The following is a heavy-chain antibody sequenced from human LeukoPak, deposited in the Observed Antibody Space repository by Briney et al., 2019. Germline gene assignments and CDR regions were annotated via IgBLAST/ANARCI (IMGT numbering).Heavy chain of an antibody. CDR1: GYTFTSHA. J-gene: IGHJ4*02. Sequence: ASVKVSCRAFGYTFTSHAMNWVRQAPGQGLEWMGWINTNTGNPTYAQGFTGRFVFSLDTSVSTAYLQISSLKAEDTAVYYCATGYYYGSRHGRWDYWGQGTLVTVSS. CDR2: INTNTGNP. CDR3: ATGYYYGSRHGRWDY. D-gene: IGHD3-10*01. V-gene: IGHV7-4-1*02.